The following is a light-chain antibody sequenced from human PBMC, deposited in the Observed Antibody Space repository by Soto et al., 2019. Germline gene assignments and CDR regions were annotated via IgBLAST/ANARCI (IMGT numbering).Light chain of an antibody. J-gene: IGKJ1*01. V-gene: IGKV3-15*01. CDR3: QQYNNWPPWT. Sequence: DIVMTQSPATLSVSPGESATLSCRASQSVSSNLAWYQQKPGQAPRLLIYGASTRATGIPARFSGSGSGTEFTLTISSLQSEEFAVYYCQQYNNWPPWTFGQGTKVDIK. CDR2: GAS. CDR1: QSVSSN.